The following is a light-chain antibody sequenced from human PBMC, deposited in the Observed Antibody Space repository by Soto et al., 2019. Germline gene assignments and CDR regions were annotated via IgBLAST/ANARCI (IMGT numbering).Light chain of an antibody. CDR2: EVS. CDR3: SSYTSSSTLV. V-gene: IGLV2-14*01. Sequence: QSALTQPASVSGSPGQSITISCTGTSSDVGGYNYVSWYQQHPGKAPKLTIYEVSNRPSGVSNRFSGSKSGNTASLTIPGLQAEDEADYYCSSYTSSSTLVFGTGTKLTVL. J-gene: IGLJ1*01. CDR1: SSDVGGYNY.